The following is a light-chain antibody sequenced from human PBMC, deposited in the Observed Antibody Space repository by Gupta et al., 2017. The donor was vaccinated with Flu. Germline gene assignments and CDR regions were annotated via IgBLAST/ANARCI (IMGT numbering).Light chain of an antibody. Sequence: PSTLSASLGDRVTITCRASQSISDWLTWYQQKPGTAPKLLIYKASTLESGVPSRFSGSGSGTEFTLTINNLQPDDFATYFCQQDDDYPWTFGQGTKVEIK. CDR1: QSISDW. CDR3: QQDDDYPWT. CDR2: KAS. V-gene: IGKV1-5*03. J-gene: IGKJ1*01.